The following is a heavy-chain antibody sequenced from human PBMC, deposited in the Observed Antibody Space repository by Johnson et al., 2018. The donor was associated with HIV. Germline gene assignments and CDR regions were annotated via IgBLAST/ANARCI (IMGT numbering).Heavy chain of an antibody. CDR2: IYSGGST. CDR1: GFTVSSNY. CDR3: ASGVRGVLDI. V-gene: IGHV3-66*01. Sequence: VQLVESGGGVVQPGRSLRLSCAASGFTVSSNYMSWVRQAPGKGLEWVSVIYSGGSTYYADSVKGRFTISRDNSKNTLYLQMNSLRVEDTAVYYCASGVRGVLDIWGQGTMVTVSS. J-gene: IGHJ3*02. D-gene: IGHD3-10*01.